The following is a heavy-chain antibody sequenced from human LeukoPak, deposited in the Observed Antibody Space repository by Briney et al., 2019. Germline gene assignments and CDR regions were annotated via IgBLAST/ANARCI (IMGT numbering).Heavy chain of an antibody. J-gene: IGHJ6*03. Sequence: ASVKVSCKASGYTFTGYYMHWVRQAPGQGLEWMGWINPNSGGTNYAQKFQGRVTMTRDTSISTAFMELSRLRSDDTAVYYCASPAPHCSSTSCYMGPSGYYYMDVWGKGTTVTVSS. V-gene: IGHV1-2*02. CDR1: GYTFTGYY. CDR2: INPNSGGT. D-gene: IGHD2-2*02. CDR3: ASPAPHCSSTSCYMGPSGYYYMDV.